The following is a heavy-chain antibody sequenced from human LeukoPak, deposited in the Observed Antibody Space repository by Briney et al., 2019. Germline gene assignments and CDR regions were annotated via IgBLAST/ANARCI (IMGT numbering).Heavy chain of an antibody. V-gene: IGHV3-13*01. CDR2: VSSGFHA. CDR1: GFTLGSHD. CDR3: VREARGYHYSYFDY. J-gene: IGHJ4*02. D-gene: IGHD5-18*01. Sequence: GGSLRLSCTASGFTLGSHDMHWVRQIPGQGLEWVAAVSSGFHAFFADSVQGRFTVSREDARNSLYLQMNSLRAGDTAVYYCVREARGYHYSYFDYWGQGTLVTVSS.